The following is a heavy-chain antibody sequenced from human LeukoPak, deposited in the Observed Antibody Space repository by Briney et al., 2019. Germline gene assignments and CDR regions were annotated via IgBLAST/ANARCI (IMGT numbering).Heavy chain of an antibody. Sequence: GGSLRLSCAASGLTFSSYSMNWVRQAPGKGLEWVSSISSSSSYIYYADSVKGRFTISRDNAKNSLYLQMNSLRAEDTAVYYCASESVGDIVVVPAAQGWFDPWGQGTLVTVSS. J-gene: IGHJ5*01. V-gene: IGHV3-21*01. CDR1: GLTFSSYS. D-gene: IGHD2-2*01. CDR2: ISSSSSYI. CDR3: ASESVGDIVVVPAAQGWFDP.